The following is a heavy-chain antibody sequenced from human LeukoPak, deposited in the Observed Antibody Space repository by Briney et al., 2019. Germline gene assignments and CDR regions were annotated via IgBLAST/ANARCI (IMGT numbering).Heavy chain of an antibody. J-gene: IGHJ6*03. V-gene: IGHV4-39*07. CDR2: IYYSGST. D-gene: IGHD3-10*01. Sequence: SETLSLTCTVSGGSISSSSYYWGWIRQPPGEGLEWLGSIYYSGSTYYNPSLNSRVAISVDTSKIQFSLKLSAVTAADSAVYYCAILTMVRGVAYYMYFWCKGTTVTISS. CDR3: AILTMVRGVAYYMYF. CDR1: GGSISSSSYY.